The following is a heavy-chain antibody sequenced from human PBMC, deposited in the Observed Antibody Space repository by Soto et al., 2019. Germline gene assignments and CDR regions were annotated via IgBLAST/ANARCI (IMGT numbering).Heavy chain of an antibody. CDR1: GGSFSGYY. J-gene: IGHJ4*02. CDR2: INHSGST. CDR3: ARTGYSSSYYFDY. Sequence: SETLSLTCAVYGGSFSGYYWSWIRQPPGKGLEWIGKINHSGSTNYNPSLKSRVTISVDTSKNQFSMKLRSVTAADTAVYYCARTGYSSSYYFDYWGQGTLGTVSS. D-gene: IGHD6-6*01. V-gene: IGHV4-34*01.